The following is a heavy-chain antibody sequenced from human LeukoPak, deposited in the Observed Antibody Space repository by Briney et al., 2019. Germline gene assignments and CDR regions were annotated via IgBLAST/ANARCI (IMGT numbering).Heavy chain of an antibody. Sequence: GGSLRLSCVASGFTFSNHWMHWVRQAPGKGLVWVSVISKDGSTSIYADSVRGRLTISRDNAKNTLYLQMNSLRVEDTSVYYCARDYYMGIVDQWGQGTRVTVSS. CDR2: ISKDGSTS. V-gene: IGHV3-74*01. J-gene: IGHJ5*02. D-gene: IGHD3-22*01. CDR3: ARDYYMGIVDQ. CDR1: GFTFSNHW.